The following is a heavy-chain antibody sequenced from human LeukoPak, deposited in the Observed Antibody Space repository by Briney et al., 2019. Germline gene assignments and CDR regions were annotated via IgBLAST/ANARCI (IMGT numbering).Heavy chain of an antibody. CDR1: GFTVSTNH. CDR2: IYNDANT. J-gene: IGHJ6*04. CDR3: ARDREVVTAKAQMDV. V-gene: IGHV3-53*01. Sequence: GGSLRLSCAVSGFTVSTNHMSWVRQAPGKGLEWVSVIYNDANTYYTDCVKGRFTIYRDNSKNTVFLQMNSLRAEDTAVYYCARDREVVTAKAQMDVWGKGTTVTVSS. D-gene: IGHD2-21*02.